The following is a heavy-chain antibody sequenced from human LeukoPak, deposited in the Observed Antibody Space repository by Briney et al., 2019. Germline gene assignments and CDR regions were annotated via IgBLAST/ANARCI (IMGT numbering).Heavy chain of an antibody. CDR2: IYPGDSDT. CDR1: GYSLTSYW. D-gene: IGHD2-15*01. CDR3: AATYCSGGSCYGYFQH. V-gene: IGHV5-51*01. J-gene: IGHJ1*01. Sequence: GESLKISCKGSGYSLTSYWIGWVRQMPGKGLEWMGIIYPGDSDTRYSPSFQGQVTISVDKSISTAYLQWSSLKASDTAMYYCAATYCSGGSCYGYFQHWGQGTLVTVSS.